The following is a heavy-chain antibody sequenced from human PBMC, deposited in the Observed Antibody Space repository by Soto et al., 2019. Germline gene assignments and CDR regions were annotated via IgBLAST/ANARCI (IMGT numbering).Heavy chain of an antibody. CDR3: ARAQGGSSSLEIDYYYYYGMDV. Sequence: QVQLVQSGAEVKKPGSSVKVSCKAPGGTFSSYAISWVRQAPGQGLEWMGGIIPIFGTANYAQKFQGRVTITADESTSTGYMERSSLRSEDTAAEDWARAQGGSSSLEIDYYYYYGMDVWGQGTTVTVSS. CDR2: IIPIFGTA. J-gene: IGHJ6*02. V-gene: IGHV1-69*01. D-gene: IGHD1-26*01. CDR1: GGTFSSYA.